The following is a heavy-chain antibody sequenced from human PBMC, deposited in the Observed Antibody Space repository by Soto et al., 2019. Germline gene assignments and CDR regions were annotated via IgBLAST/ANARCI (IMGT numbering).Heavy chain of an antibody. CDR2: ISAYNGNT. CDR1: GYTFTSYG. V-gene: IGHV1-18*01. Sequence: VQLVQSGAEVKKPGASVKVSCKASGYTFTSYGISWVRQAPGQGLEWMGWISAYNGNTNYAQKLQGRVTMTTDTSTSTAYMELRSLRSDDTSVYYCAREGYCISTSCRHYDYYGMDVWGQGTTVTVSS. D-gene: IGHD2-2*01. CDR3: AREGYCISTSCRHYDYYGMDV. J-gene: IGHJ6*02.